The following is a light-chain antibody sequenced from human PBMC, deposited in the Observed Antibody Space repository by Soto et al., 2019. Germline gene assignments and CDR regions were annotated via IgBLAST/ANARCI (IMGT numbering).Light chain of an antibody. J-gene: IGKJ4*01. Sequence: DIQMTQSPSSLSASVGDRVTITCQASQDIRNYLNWHQQKPGKAPNLLIYDASNLRAGVPSRFSGSGSGTEFTFTISSLQPEDIATYYCQHYDHLPPLSFGGGTKVEIK. CDR2: DAS. CDR3: QHYDHLPPLS. V-gene: IGKV1-33*01. CDR1: QDIRNY.